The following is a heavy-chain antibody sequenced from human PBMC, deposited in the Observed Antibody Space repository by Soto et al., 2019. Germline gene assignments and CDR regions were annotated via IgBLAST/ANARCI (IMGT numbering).Heavy chain of an antibody. V-gene: IGHV1-8*01. J-gene: IGHJ5*02. D-gene: IGHD2-15*01. CDR2: MKPNSGNT. Sequence: ASVKVSCKASGYTFTSYDINWVRQATGQGLEWMGWMKPNSGNTGYAQKFQGRVTMTRNTSISTAYMELNSLRSEDTAVYYCARGNRYCSGGSCYNWFDPWGQGTLVTVSS. CDR1: GYTFTSYD. CDR3: ARGNRYCSGGSCYNWFDP.